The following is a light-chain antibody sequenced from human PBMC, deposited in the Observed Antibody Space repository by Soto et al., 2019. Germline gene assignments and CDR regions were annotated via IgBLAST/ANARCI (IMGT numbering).Light chain of an antibody. V-gene: IGKV1-27*01. CDR3: PKYNRAPWT. J-gene: IGKJ1*01. CDR1: QGISNY. Sequence: DIQMTQSPSSLSASVGDRVTITCRASQGISNYLAWYQQKPGKVPKLLIYTASTLQSGVPSRFSGSGSGTDFTLTSSSLQHEDVATYYWPKYNRAPWTFDQGTKVEIK. CDR2: TAS.